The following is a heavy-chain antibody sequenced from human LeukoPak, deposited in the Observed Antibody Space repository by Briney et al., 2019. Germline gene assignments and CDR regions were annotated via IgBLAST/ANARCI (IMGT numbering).Heavy chain of an antibody. CDR1: GYTFTGYY. J-gene: IGHJ4*02. Sequence: ASVKVSCKASGYTFTGYYMHWVRQAPGQGLEWMGWINPNNGGTNYAQNFQGRVTMTRDTSISSAYMALSRLRSDDTAVYYCARSMDIVVVPAADSSGFDYWGQGTLSPSPQ. CDR3: ARSMDIVVVPAADSSGFDY. CDR2: INPNNGGT. D-gene: IGHD2-2*03. V-gene: IGHV1-2*02.